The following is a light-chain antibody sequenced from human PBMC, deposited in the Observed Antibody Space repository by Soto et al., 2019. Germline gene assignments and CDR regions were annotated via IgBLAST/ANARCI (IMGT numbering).Light chain of an antibody. Sequence: EIQMTQSPSTLSASVGDRVTITCRASQSVSYWLAWYQQKPEKAPKLLVHDASTLLSGVPSRFSGSVSGTEFILTIVSLQPDDFATYYCQQYKSYPWTFGQGTKV. CDR3: QQYKSYPWT. V-gene: IGKV1-5*01. CDR1: QSVSYW. CDR2: DAS. J-gene: IGKJ1*01.